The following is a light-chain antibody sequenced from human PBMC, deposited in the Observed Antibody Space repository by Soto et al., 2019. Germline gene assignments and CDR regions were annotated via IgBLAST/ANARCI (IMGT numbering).Light chain of an antibody. CDR2: AAS. J-gene: IGKJ2*01. CDR3: QQYIDWPPYT. V-gene: IGKV3D-15*01. Sequence: EIVMTQSPAALSLSPGERATLSCRASQTVSRSLAWHQQKPGQAPRLLIYAASTRATGIPDRFSGSGSGTDFTLTISGLQSEDFAVYYCQQYIDWPPYTFGQGTKLEIK. CDR1: QTVSRS.